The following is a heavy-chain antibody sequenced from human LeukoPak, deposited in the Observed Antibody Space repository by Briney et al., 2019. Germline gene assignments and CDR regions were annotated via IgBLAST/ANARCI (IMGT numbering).Heavy chain of an antibody. J-gene: IGHJ4*02. Sequence: GGSLRLSCAASGFTFSSYWMSWVRQAPGTGLEWVANIKQDGSEKYYVDSVKGRFTISRDNAKSSLYLQMNSLRADDTAVYYCVKDSPPRYSGSPPAYWGQGTLVTVSS. CDR2: IKQDGSEK. V-gene: IGHV3-7*03. CDR3: VKDSPPRYSGSPPAY. CDR1: GFTFSSYW. D-gene: IGHD1-26*01.